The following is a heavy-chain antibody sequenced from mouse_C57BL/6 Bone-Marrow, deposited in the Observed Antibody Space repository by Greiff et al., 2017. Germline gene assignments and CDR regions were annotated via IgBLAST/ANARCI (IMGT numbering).Heavy chain of an antibody. J-gene: IGHJ4*01. CDR3: RGGDWDYAMDY. V-gene: IGHV1-83*01. Sequence: VQLVESGPELVKPGASVKMSCKASGYTFTDYYMHWVKQKPGKGLEWIGEIYPGSGNTYYNEKFKGKATLTADTSSSTAYMQLSSLTSEDSAVYFCARGGDWDYAMDYWGQGTSVTVSS. CDR2: YPGSGNTY. CDR1: YTFTDYYM. D-gene: IGHD4-1*01.